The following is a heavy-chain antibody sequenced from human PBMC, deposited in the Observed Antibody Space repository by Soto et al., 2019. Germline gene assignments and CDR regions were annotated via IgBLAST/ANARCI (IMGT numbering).Heavy chain of an antibody. J-gene: IGHJ6*02. D-gene: IGHD3-16*02. V-gene: IGHV1-69*13. CDR1: GDTFNNYA. CDR2: IIPNVDAA. Sequence: ASVKVSCKASGDTFNNYAISWVRQAPGQGLEWVGGIIPNVDAANSAQKFQGRVTITADESTSTAYMELSRLRSEDTAVYYCAKGSYYDASSSLDTPGMYYRYFGLDVWGQGTQVTVSS. CDR3: AKGSYYDASSSLDTPGMYYRYFGLDV.